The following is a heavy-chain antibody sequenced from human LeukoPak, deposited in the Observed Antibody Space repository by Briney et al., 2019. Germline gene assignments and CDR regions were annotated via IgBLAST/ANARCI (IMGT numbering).Heavy chain of an antibody. V-gene: IGHV3-21*01. D-gene: IGHD3-22*01. Sequence: GGSLRLSCAASGFTFSNAWMSWVRQAPGKGLEWVSSISSSSSYIYYADSVKGRFTISRDNAKNSLYLQMNSLRAEDTAVYYCARASHYYDSSGSLPWGQGTLVTVSS. CDR3: ARASHYYDSSGSLP. CDR2: ISSSSSYI. CDR1: GFTFSNAW. J-gene: IGHJ5*02.